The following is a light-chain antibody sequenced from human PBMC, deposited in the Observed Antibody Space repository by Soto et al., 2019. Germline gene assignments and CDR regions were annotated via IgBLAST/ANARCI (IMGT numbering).Light chain of an antibody. J-gene: IGKJ4*01. V-gene: IGKV1-5*03. CDR2: KAS. CDR1: RSISSW. CDR3: QQYEAYPLT. Sequence: DIQLTQSPSTLSASVGDRVTITCRASRSISSWLAWYQQKPGKAPKLLVYKASSLESGVPSRFSVSGSGTEFTLTISTLQPDDFATYYCQQYEAYPLTFGGGTKVEI.